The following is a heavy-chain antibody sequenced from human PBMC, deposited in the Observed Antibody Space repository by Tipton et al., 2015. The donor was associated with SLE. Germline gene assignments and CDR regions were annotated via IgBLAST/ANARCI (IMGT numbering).Heavy chain of an antibody. CDR1: GFTFSSYW. V-gene: IGHV3-7*01. CDR3: AREGHPWDRGALDI. Sequence: SLRLSCAASGFTFSSYWMSWVRQAPGKGLEWVANIKQDGSEKYYVDSVKGRFTISRDNAKNSLYLQMNSLRAEDTAVHYCAREGHPWDRGALDIWGQGTMVTVSS. D-gene: IGHD3-10*01. J-gene: IGHJ3*02. CDR2: IKQDGSEK.